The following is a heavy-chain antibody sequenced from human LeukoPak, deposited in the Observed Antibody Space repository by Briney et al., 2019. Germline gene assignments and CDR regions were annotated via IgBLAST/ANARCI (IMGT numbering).Heavy chain of an antibody. CDR1: GFTFSNYA. CDR2: ITGSGGSA. CDR3: AKDRMLSGYDYVRELDY. V-gene: IGHV3-23*01. J-gene: IGHJ4*02. D-gene: IGHD5-12*01. Sequence: GGSLRLSCAASGFTFSNYAITWVRQAPGKGLEWVSAITGSGGSAYSADSVKGRFTISRDNSKNTVYLQMNSLRAEDTAVYYCAKDRMLSGYDYVRELDYWGQGTLVTVSS.